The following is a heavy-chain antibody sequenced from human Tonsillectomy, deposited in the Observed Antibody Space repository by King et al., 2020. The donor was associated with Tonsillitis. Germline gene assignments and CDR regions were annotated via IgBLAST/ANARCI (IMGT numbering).Heavy chain of an antibody. CDR2: ISYDGSNK. V-gene: IGHV3-30-3*01. Sequence: VQLVESGGGVVQPGRSLRLSCAASGFTFSSYAMHWVRQAPGKGLEWVAVISYDGSNKYYADSVKGRFTISRDNSKTTLYLQMNSLRAEDTAVYYCARSTYYDFWSGSTFDYWGQGTLVTVSS. D-gene: IGHD3-3*01. CDR3: ARSTYYDFWSGSTFDY. CDR1: GFTFSSYA. J-gene: IGHJ4*02.